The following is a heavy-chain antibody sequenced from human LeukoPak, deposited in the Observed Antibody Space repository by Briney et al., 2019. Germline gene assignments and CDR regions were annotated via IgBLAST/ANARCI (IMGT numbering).Heavy chain of an antibody. J-gene: IGHJ4*02. D-gene: IGHD3-10*01. CDR3: AAHTYYYSSGSFAY. CDR1: GYTFTSYD. Sequence: ASVKVSCKASGYTFTSYDINWVRQATGQGPEWMGWMNLSSGNTGYAQRFQGRVTMTRDTSTNTAYLELSSLRSDDTAVYYCAAHTYYYSSGSFAYWGQGTLVTVSS. CDR2: MNLSSGNT. V-gene: IGHV1-8*01.